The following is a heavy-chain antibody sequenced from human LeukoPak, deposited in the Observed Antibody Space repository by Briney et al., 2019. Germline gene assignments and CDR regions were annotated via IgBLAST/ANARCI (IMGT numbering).Heavy chain of an antibody. J-gene: IGHJ4*02. Sequence: PSETLSLTCAVYGGSFSGYYWGWIRQPPGKGLEWIGSLYHSGSTYYNPSLKSRVTISVDTSKNQFSLKLSSVTAADTAVYYCARVSLPGVWSGYSKYFDYWGQGTLVTVSS. CDR1: GGSFSGYY. D-gene: IGHD3-3*01. V-gene: IGHV4-34*01. CDR3: ARVSLPGVWSGYSKYFDY. CDR2: LYHSGST.